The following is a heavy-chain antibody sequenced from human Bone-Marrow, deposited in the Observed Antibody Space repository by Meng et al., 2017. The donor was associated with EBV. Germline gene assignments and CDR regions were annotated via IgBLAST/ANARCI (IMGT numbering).Heavy chain of an antibody. CDR3: AKDCFGDKDS. CDR1: GFTLSSYW. D-gene: IGHD2-21*01. V-gene: IGHV3-74*01. Sequence: GQVVGSGGGGVQPGRSLRLSCAASGFTLSSYWVHWVRQAPGKGLVWVSRINPDGSVINYADSVKGRFTISRDNAKNTVYLQMNNLRADDTAVYYCAKDCFGDKDSWGQGTLVTASS. CDR2: INPDGSVI. J-gene: IGHJ4*02.